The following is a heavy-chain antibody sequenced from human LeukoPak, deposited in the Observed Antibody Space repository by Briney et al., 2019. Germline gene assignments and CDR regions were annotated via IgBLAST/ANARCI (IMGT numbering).Heavy chain of an antibody. Sequence: KPAEALSLTCTVSGGSISSSSYYWGWIRQPPVKGLEWIGSIYYSGSTYYNPSLKSRVTISVDTSKNQFSLKLSSVTAADTAVYYCASRYSGYDYNGYFDLWGRGTLVTVSS. J-gene: IGHJ2*01. D-gene: IGHD5-12*01. V-gene: IGHV4-39*01. CDR3: ASRYSGYDYNGYFDL. CDR2: IYYSGST. CDR1: GGSISSSSYY.